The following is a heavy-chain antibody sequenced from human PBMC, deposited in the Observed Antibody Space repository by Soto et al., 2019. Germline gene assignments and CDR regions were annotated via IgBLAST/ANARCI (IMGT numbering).Heavy chain of an antibody. CDR1: GFTFSGSA. CDR3: TRGYGDYVRDY. CDR2: IRSKANNYAT. D-gene: IGHD4-17*01. Sequence: EVQLVESGGGLVQPGESLKLSCAVSGFTFSGSAMHWVRQASGKGLEWVGRIRSKANNYATAYAASVKGRFTISRDDSKNTAYLQRNSLKSEDTVVYYCTRGYGDYVRDYWGQGTLVTVSS. J-gene: IGHJ4*02. V-gene: IGHV3-73*01.